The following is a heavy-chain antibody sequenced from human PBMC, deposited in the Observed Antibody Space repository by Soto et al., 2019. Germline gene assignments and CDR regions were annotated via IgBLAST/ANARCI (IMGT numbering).Heavy chain of an antibody. CDR3: AQATYYDYIRAIDF. J-gene: IGHJ3*01. D-gene: IGHD3-16*01. CDR2: ISGSGGST. Sequence: EVQLLESGGGLVQPGGSLRLSCAASGFTFSSYAMSWVRQAPGKGLEWVSAISGSGGSTYYADSVKGRFTISRDNSKNSMYLQMNSLGDKDTAVNYCAQATYYDYIRAIDFWGQGTMVTVSS. CDR1: GFTFSSYA. V-gene: IGHV3-23*01.